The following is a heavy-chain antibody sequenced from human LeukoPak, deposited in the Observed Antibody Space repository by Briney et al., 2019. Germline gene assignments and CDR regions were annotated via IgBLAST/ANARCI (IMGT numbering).Heavy chain of an antibody. Sequence: PGESLRLSCEASGFTFSAPWMDWIRQAPGKGPEWVSRIYSDGATTQYAEPVKGRFPISRDNARNTLSLQMNSLRAGDGAVFHCARGRTNNRYDFWGQETTVIVSS. V-gene: IGHV3-74*03. CDR3: ARGRTNNRYDF. CDR2: IYSDGATT. J-gene: IGHJ3*01. D-gene: IGHD3-16*01. CDR1: GFTFSAPW.